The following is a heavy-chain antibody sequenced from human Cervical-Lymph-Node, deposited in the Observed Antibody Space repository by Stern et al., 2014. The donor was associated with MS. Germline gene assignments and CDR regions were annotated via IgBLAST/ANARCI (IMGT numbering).Heavy chain of an antibody. CDR3: ARSRGMITVSTPDDPFDI. CDR2: ISSTSRYI. J-gene: IGHJ3*02. CDR1: GFGFTSYR. Sequence: EVQLVQSGGGLVKPGGSLRLSCSASGFGFTSYRMNWVRQAPGKGLEWVSSISSTSRYINYADSAKGRFTISRDNANSSLYLQLDSLRAEDTAVYYCARSRGMITVSTPDDPFDIWGQGTVVTVSS. V-gene: IGHV3-21*06. D-gene: IGHD6-19*01.